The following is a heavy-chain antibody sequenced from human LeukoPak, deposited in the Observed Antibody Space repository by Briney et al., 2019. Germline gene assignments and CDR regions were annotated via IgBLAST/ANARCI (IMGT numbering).Heavy chain of an antibody. CDR2: IWYDGSNK. D-gene: IGHD6-19*01. CDR3: ARELPNSSGWYAALDDAFDI. V-gene: IGHV3-33*01. CDR1: GFTFSSYG. Sequence: GGSLRLSCAASGFTFSSYGMHWVRQAPGKGLEWVAVIWYDGSNKYYADSVKGRFTISRDNSKNTLYLQMNSLRAEDTAVYYCARELPNSSGWYAALDDAFDIWGQGTMVTVSS. J-gene: IGHJ3*02.